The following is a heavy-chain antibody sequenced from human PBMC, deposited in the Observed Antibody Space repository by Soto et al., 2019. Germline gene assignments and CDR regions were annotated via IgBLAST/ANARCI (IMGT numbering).Heavy chain of an antibody. CDR3: ARDYDYFDH. CDR1: GGSFKSGSYY. Sequence: SETLSLTCTVSGGSFKSGSYYWSWVRQPPGKGLEWIGYVYYTGRTSYSPSLKSRVTISADTSKNQFSLILTSVTAADTAVYCCARDYDYFDHWGQGSLVTVSS. CDR2: VYYTGRT. J-gene: IGHJ4*02. V-gene: IGHV4-61*01. D-gene: IGHD3-16*01.